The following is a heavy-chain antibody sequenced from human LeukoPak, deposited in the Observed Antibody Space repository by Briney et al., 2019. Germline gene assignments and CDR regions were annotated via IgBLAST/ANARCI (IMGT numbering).Heavy chain of an antibody. CDR3: ARERGLSSQGDAFDI. CDR2: INPSGGST. D-gene: IGHD6-13*01. CDR1: GYTFTSYY. J-gene: IGHJ3*02. Sequence: ASVKDSRKASGYTFTSYYMHWVRQAPGQGRAWMGIINPSGGSTRYAHKFQGRVTMTRDTSTSTVYMELSSLRSEDTAVYYCARERGLSSQGDAFDIWGQGTMVTVSS. V-gene: IGHV1-46*01.